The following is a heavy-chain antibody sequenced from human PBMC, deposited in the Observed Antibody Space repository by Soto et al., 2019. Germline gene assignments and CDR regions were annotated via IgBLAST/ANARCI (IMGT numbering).Heavy chain of an antibody. V-gene: IGHV4-34*01. CDR3: VRCRRISSYVG. CDR2: INHSGST. J-gene: IGHJ4*02. D-gene: IGHD1-26*01. Sequence: QVQLQQWGAGLLKPSETLSLTCAVYGGSFSGYYWSWIRQPPGKGLEWIGEINHSGSTNDNPSLNSRVTISVDTSKHQFPLKLSSVSAADTAVYYCVRCRRISSYVGWGQGTLVTVSS. CDR1: GGSFSGYY.